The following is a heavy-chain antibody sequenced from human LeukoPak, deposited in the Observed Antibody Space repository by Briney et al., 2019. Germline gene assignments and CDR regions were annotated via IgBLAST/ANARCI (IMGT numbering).Heavy chain of an antibody. CDR2: INWNGGGT. J-gene: IGHJ4*02. CDR1: GFTFDDYV. V-gene: IGHV3-20*04. CDR3: ARDRPSGYYFDL. Sequence: PGGSLRLSCAASGFTFDDYVMSWVRQAPGKGLEWGSHINWNGGGTDYADPVKGQFTISKDNPKTSLYLQMNSLRAEDTALYYCARDRPSGYYFDLWGQGTLVTVSS. D-gene: IGHD3-10*01.